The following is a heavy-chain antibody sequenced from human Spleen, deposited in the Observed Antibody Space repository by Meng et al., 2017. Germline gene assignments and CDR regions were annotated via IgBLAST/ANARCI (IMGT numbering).Heavy chain of an antibody. CDR2: INWNGGST. D-gene: IGHD6-19*01. CDR3: ARGRIAVAGLGNY. Sequence: GESLKISCAASGFTFDDYGMSWVRQAPGKGLEWGSGINWNGGSTGYADSVKGRFTISRDNAKNSLYLQMNSLRAEDTALYYCARGRIAVAGLGNYWGQGALVTVSS. CDR1: GFTFDDYG. V-gene: IGHV3-20*04. J-gene: IGHJ4*02.